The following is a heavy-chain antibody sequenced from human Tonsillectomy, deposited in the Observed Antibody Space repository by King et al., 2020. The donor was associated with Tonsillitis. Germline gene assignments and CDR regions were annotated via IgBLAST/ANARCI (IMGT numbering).Heavy chain of an antibody. J-gene: IGHJ4*02. CDR3: VKTYVGNSNGLDY. V-gene: IGHV3-30*18. CDR2: ISYDGSTK. D-gene: IGHD4-23*01. CDR1: GFTFSTYG. Sequence: VQLVESGGGVVQPGRSLRLSCAASGFTFSTYGMHWVRQAPGKGLEWGAVISYDGSTKYYAYSVKGRFTISRDNSKNTLYLQMNSLRAEDTAVYYCVKTYVGNSNGLDYWGQGTLVTVSS.